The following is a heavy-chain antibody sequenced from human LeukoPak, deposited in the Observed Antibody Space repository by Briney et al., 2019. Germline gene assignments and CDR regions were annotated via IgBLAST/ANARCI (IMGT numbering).Heavy chain of an antibody. D-gene: IGHD6-6*01. Sequence: HGASVKVSCKASGYTFTAYYIHWLRQAPGQGLEWMGWINPNSGATKYAQEFQDRVTVTRDTSVGTAYMELPGLRSDDTAVYYCARSITVRLISDYWGQGTLVTVSS. CDR2: INPNSGAT. V-gene: IGHV1-2*02. J-gene: IGHJ4*02. CDR1: GYTFTAYY. CDR3: ARSITVRLISDY.